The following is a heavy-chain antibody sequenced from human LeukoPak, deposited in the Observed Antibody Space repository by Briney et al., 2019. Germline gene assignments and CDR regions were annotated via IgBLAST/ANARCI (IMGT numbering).Heavy chain of an antibody. CDR2: IHYSGST. CDR3: ARVSWFPGTSYYYMDV. Sequence: SETLSLTCTVSGGSISSSNYYWGWIRKPPGKGLEWIGYIHYSGSTNYNPSLKSRVTISVDTSKNQFSLKLSSVTAADTAVYYCARVSWFPGTSYYYMDVWGKGTTVTVSS. J-gene: IGHJ6*03. CDR1: GGSISSSNYY. D-gene: IGHD1-1*01. V-gene: IGHV4-61*05.